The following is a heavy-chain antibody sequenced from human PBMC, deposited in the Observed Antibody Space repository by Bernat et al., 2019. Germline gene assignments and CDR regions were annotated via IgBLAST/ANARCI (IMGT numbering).Heavy chain of an antibody. V-gene: IGHV3-20*04. D-gene: IGHD3-10*01. CDR2: INWNGGST. Sequence: EVQLVESGGGLVKPGGSLRLSCAASGFTFSNAWMSWVRQAPGKGLEWVSGINWNGGSTGYADSVKGRFTISRDNAKNSLYLQMNSLRAEDTALYYCARERITMVRGVLDYWGQGTLVTVSS. CDR1: GFTFSNAW. CDR3: ARERITMVRGVLDY. J-gene: IGHJ4*02.